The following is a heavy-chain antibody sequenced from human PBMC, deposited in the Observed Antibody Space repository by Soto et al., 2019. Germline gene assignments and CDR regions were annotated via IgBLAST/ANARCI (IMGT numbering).Heavy chain of an antibody. J-gene: IGHJ4*02. CDR1: GCTFSSYA. D-gene: IGHD5-18*01. Sequence: SVKVSCTAAGCTFSSYAVSWVRQASGQGLEWMGGIIPIFGKANYGQKFQGRVTITADEYTSTAYMELSSLRSEDTALYYCARDTAMDVKAVLDYWGQGTLVTVSS. CDR3: ARDTAMDVKAVLDY. V-gene: IGHV1-69*13. CDR2: IIPIFGKA.